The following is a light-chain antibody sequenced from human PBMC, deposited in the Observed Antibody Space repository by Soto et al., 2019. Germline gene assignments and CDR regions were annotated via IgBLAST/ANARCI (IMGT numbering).Light chain of an antibody. V-gene: IGLV2-23*02. CDR1: SSDVGSYNL. CDR3: GSYAGSSFYV. Sequence: QSALTQPASVSGSPGQSITISCTGTSSDVGSYNLVSWYQQHPGKAPKLMIYEVSKRPSGVSNRFSGSKSGNTASLTISGFQAEDEADYYCGSYAGSSFYVFGTGTKVTVL. J-gene: IGLJ1*01. CDR2: EVS.